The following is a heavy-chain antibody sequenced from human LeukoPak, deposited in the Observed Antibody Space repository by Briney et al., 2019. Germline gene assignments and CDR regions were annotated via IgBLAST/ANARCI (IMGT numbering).Heavy chain of an antibody. J-gene: IGHJ4*02. V-gene: IGHV3-21*06. CDR3: LRGDRRDY. CDR2: IDSSGGYM. Sequence: GGSLRLSCEASGFTFNTYSMDWARQAPGKGLEWVSSIDSSGGYMFYADSVKGRFIISRDNAKDSLYLQVNSLRVEDTAVYYCLRGDRRDYWGQGTLVTVSS. CDR1: GFTFNTYS.